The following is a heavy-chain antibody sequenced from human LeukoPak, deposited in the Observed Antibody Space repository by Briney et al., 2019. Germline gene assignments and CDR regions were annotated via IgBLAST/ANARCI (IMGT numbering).Heavy chain of an antibody. CDR1: GFTFDDYA. CDR3: AKVRSQQLVLGAFDI. CDR2: ISWNSGSI. V-gene: IGHV3-9*01. D-gene: IGHD6-13*01. Sequence: GRSQRLSCAASGFTFDDYAMHWVRQAPGKGLEWVSGISWNSGSIGYADSVKGRFTISRDNAKNSLYLQMNSLRAEDTALYYCAKVRSQQLVLGAFDIWGQGTMVTVSS. J-gene: IGHJ3*02.